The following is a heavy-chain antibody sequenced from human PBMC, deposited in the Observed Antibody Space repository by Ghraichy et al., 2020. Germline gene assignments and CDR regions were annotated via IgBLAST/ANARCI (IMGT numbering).Heavy chain of an antibody. CDR1: GLTFSSSE. D-gene: IGHD6-19*01. J-gene: IGHJ5*02. Sequence: GGSLRLSCEDSGLTFSSSEMNWVRQAPGKGLEWVAYISKSSHMTYYSDAAKGRFTISRDNAKNSLYLKMNNLRVEDTALYYCARGLYRSGVGAFDTWGQGSLVTVS. V-gene: IGHV3-48*03. CDR2: ISKSSHMT. CDR3: ARGLYRSGVGAFDT.